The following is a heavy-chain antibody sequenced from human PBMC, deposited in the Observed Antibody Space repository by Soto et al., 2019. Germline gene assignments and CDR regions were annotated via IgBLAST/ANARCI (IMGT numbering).Heavy chain of an antibody. Sequence: SETLSLTCTVSGGSISSYYWSWIRQPPGKGLEWIGYIYYSGSTNYNPSLKGRVTISVDTSKNQFSLKLSSVTAADTAVYYCARSPRFYFDWFDWSAPWGQGTLVTVSS. J-gene: IGHJ5*02. CDR2: IYYSGST. CDR3: ARSPRFYFDWFDWSAP. CDR1: GGSISSYY. D-gene: IGHD3-9*01. V-gene: IGHV4-59*01.